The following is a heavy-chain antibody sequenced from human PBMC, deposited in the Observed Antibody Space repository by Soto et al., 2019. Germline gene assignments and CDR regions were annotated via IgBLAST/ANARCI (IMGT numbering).Heavy chain of an antibody. V-gene: IGHV3-23*01. Sequence: GGSLRLSCAASGFTFSSYAMSWVRQAPGKGLEWVSAISGSGGSTYYADSVKGRFTISRDNSKNTLYLQMNSLRAEDTAVYYCAKRGCSGGSCYSYNWFDTWGQGTLVTVSS. CDR3: AKRGCSGGSCYSYNWFDT. D-gene: IGHD2-15*01. CDR1: GFTFSSYA. J-gene: IGHJ5*02. CDR2: ISGSGGST.